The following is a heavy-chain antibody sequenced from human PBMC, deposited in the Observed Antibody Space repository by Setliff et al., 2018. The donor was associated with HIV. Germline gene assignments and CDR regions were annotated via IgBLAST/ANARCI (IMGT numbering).Heavy chain of an antibody. J-gene: IGHJ6*03. V-gene: IGHV3-23*01. CDR2: ISGSGGDT. CDR3: ARDKAVNSWSGYYTPTYMDV. Sequence: PGGSLRLSCAASGFTFTNYAMSWVRQAPGKGLEWISVISGSGGDTFYADSVRGRFTVSRDNSKHTLYLQMKSLRVEDTAVYFCARDKAVNSWSGYYTPTYMDVWGKGTMVTVSS. D-gene: IGHD3-3*01. CDR1: GFTFTNYA.